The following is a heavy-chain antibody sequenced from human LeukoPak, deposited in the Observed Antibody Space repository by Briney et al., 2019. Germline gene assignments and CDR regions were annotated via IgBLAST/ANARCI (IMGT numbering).Heavy chain of an antibody. CDR2: IIPIFGTA. J-gene: IGHJ4*02. D-gene: IGHD4-17*01. Sequence: GASVKVSCKASGGTFSSYAISWVRQAPGQGLEWVGGIIPIFGTANYAQKFQGRVTITADESTSTAYMELSSLRSEDTAVYYCARDLPNDYGDYAFDYWGQGTLVTVSS. V-gene: IGHV1-69*13. CDR3: ARDLPNDYGDYAFDY. CDR1: GGTFSSYA.